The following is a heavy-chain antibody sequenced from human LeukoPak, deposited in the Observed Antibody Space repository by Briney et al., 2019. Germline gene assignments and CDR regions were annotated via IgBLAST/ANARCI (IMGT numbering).Heavy chain of an antibody. V-gene: IGHV1-69*05. J-gene: IGHJ4*02. CDR2: IIPIFGTA. Sequence: SVKVSCKASGGTFSSYAISWVRQAPGQGLEWMGGIIPIFGTANYAQKFQGRVTITTDESTSTAYMELSSLRSEDTAVYYCARSRSIAAAGTLLGYWGQGTLVTVSS. CDR3: ARSRSIAAAGTLLGY. D-gene: IGHD6-13*01. CDR1: GGTFSSYA.